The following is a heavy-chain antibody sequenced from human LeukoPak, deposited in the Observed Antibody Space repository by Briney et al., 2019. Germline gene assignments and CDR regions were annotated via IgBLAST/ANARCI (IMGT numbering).Heavy chain of an antibody. CDR3: AREPGWYGDYLDY. Sequence: SETLSLTCTVSGGSISSYYWSWIRQPAGKGLEWIGRIYTSGSTNYNPSPKSRVTMSADTSKNQFSLKLTSVTAADTAVYYCAREPGWYGDYLDYWGQGTLVTVSS. D-gene: IGHD6-19*01. CDR1: GGSISSYY. J-gene: IGHJ4*02. V-gene: IGHV4-4*07. CDR2: IYTSGST.